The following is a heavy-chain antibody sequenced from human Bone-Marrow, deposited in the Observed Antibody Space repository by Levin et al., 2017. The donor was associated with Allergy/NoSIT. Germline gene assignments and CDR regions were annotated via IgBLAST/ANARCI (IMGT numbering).Heavy chain of an antibody. V-gene: IGHV1-2*02. Sequence: GESLKISCKASGYTFTGYYMHWVRQAPGQGLEWMGWINPNSGGTNYAQKFQGRVTMTRDTSISTAYMELSRLRSDDTAVYYCARELWFGEPLGPGPNYWGQGTLVTVSS. CDR3: ARELWFGEPLGPGPNY. D-gene: IGHD3-10*01. CDR1: GYTFTGYY. J-gene: IGHJ4*02. CDR2: INPNSGGT.